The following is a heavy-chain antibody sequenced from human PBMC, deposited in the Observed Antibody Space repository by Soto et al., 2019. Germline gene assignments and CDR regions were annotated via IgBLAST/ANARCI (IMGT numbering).Heavy chain of an antibody. CDR2: ISCRGGVT. D-gene: IGHD4-17*01. Sequence: DVQLLECGGGLVQPGGSLRLSCAASGFTFSTFAMSWVRQAPGKGLEWVSAISCRGGVTYYADSVKGRFTISRDNSKHTLFLQMNSLRAEDTAMYYCAKGGLLNGDYNWYFDLWGRGTQVTVSS. J-gene: IGHJ2*01. V-gene: IGHV3-23*01. CDR1: GFTFSTFA. CDR3: AKGGLLNGDYNWYFDL.